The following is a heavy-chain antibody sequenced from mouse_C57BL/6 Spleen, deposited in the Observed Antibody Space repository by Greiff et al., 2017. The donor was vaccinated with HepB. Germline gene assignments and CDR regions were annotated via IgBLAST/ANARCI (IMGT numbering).Heavy chain of an antibody. V-gene: IGHV1-74*01. Sequence: QVQLQQPGAELVKPGASVKVSCKASGYTFTSYWMHWVKQRPGQGLEWIGRIHPSDSDTNYNQKFKGKATFTVDKSSSTAYSQLSSLTSEDSAVYYGAIEGVTTVEGYFDYWGQGTTLTVSS. D-gene: IGHD1-1*01. CDR3: AIEGVTTVEGYFDY. CDR2: IHPSDSDT. CDR1: GYTFTSYW. J-gene: IGHJ2*01.